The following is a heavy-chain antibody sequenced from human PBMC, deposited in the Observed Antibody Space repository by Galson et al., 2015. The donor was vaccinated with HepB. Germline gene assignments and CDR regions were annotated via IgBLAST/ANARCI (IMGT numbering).Heavy chain of an antibody. D-gene: IGHD3-22*01. V-gene: IGHV3-7*01. Sequence: SLRLSCAASGFTFSDYWMSWVRQAPGKGLEWVANIKPDGSEKYYVDSVKGRFTISRDNAKNSLYVEMNSLRVEDTAVYYCARVMYYSDRNTYPDTVFDSWDQGTLLTVSS. CDR3: ARVMYYSDRNTYPDTVFDS. CDR2: IKPDGSEK. J-gene: IGHJ4*02. CDR1: GFTFSDYW.